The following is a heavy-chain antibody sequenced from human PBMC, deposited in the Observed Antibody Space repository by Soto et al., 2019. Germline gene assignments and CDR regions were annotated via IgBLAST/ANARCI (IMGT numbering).Heavy chain of an antibody. CDR1: GGTFSSYA. Sequence: ASVKVSCKASGGTFSSYAISWVRQAPGQGLEWMGGIIPIFGTANYAQKFQGRVTITADESTSTAYMELSSLRSEDTAVCYCARAPKDRRYFDWLLYLWGQGTLVTVSS. CDR2: IIPIFGTA. V-gene: IGHV1-69*13. CDR3: ARAPKDRRYFDWLLYL. D-gene: IGHD3-9*01. J-gene: IGHJ4*02.